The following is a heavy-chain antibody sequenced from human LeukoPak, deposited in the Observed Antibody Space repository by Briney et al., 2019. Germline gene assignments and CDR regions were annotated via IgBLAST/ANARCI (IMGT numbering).Heavy chain of an antibody. CDR1: GFTFSDYW. Sequence: PRGSLRLSCAASGFTFSDYWMHWVRQTPGKGLVWVSRISTDGTSTSYADSAKGRFTISRDNAKKTLYLQMNSLRAEDTAVYFCARVGSGITRDYWGQGTLVTVSS. V-gene: IGHV3-74*01. CDR2: ISTDGTST. J-gene: IGHJ4*02. CDR3: ARVGSGITRDY. D-gene: IGHD1-1*01.